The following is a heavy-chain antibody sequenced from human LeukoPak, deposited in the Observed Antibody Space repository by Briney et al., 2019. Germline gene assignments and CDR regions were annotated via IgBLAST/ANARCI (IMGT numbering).Heavy chain of an antibody. CDR3: ARDHGGLTPGSYYYYMDV. V-gene: IGHV1-69*13. CDR1: GGTFSSYA. Sequence: SVKVSCKASGGTFSSYAISWVRQAPGQGLEWMGGIIPIFGTANYAQKFQGRVTITADESTSTAYMELSSLRFEDTAVYYCARDHGGLTPGSYYYYMDVWGKGTTVTVSS. J-gene: IGHJ6*03. D-gene: IGHD3-16*01. CDR2: IIPIFGTA.